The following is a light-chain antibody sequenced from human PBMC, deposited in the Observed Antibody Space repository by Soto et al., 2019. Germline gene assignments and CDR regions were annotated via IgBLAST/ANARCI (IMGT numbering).Light chain of an antibody. J-gene: IGLJ3*02. CDR1: SSNIGAGYD. Sequence: QSVLAQPPSVSGAPGQRVTISCTGSSSNIGAGYDVHWYQQLPGTAPKLLIDDDRNRPSGVPDRFSVSKSGTSASLAITGLQAEEEADYYCQSYDISLRAWVFGGGTKVTV. V-gene: IGLV1-40*01. CDR2: DDR. CDR3: QSYDISLRAWV.